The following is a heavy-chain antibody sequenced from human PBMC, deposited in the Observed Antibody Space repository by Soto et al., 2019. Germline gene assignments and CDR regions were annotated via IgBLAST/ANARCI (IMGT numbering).Heavy chain of an antibody. D-gene: IGHD2-2*01. V-gene: IGHV1-3*01. J-gene: IGHJ6*02. CDR1: GYTFTSYG. CDR3: ASHRLGYCISTSCYRFYGMDV. CDR2: INAGNGNT. Sequence: ASVKVSCKASGYTFTSYGISWVRQAPGQGLEWMGWINAGNGNTKYSQKFQGRVTITRDTSASTAYMELSSLRSEDTAVYYCASHRLGYCISTSCYRFYGMDVWGQGTTVTVSS.